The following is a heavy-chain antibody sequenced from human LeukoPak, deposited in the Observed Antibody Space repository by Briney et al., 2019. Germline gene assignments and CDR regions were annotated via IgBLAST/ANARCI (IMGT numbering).Heavy chain of an antibody. V-gene: IGHV3-30*02. Sequence: PGGSLRLSCAASGFTFSSYGMHWVRQAPGKGLEWVAFIRYDGSNKYYADSVKGRFTISRDNSKNTLYLQMNSLRAEDTAVYYCAKMSSGYLWYWGQGTLVTVSS. CDR1: GFTFSSYG. J-gene: IGHJ4*02. D-gene: IGHD3-22*01. CDR2: IRYDGSNK. CDR3: AKMSSGYLWY.